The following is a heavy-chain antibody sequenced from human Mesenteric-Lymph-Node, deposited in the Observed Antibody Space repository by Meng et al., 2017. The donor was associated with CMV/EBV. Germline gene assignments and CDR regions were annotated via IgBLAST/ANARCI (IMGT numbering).Heavy chain of an antibody. CDR2: INSDETST. J-gene: IGHJ6*02. CDR1: GFTFTKYW. D-gene: IGHD6-13*01. V-gene: IGHV3-74*01. Sequence: GESLKISCAAPGFTFTKYWMHWVRRAPGKGLVWVSRINSDETSTIYADSVKGRFTIPRDNAKNTLYLQMNSLRPEDTAVYYCTTDSYSSSWFGSYYYYGMDVWGQGTTVTVSS. CDR3: TTDSYSSSWFGSYYYYGMDV.